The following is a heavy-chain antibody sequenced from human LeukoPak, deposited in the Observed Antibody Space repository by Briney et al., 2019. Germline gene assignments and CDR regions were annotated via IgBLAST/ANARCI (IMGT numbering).Heavy chain of an antibody. CDR2: IIPIFGTA. J-gene: IGHJ4*02. Sequence: GASVKVSCKASGGTFSSYAISWVRQAPGQGLEWMRGIIPIFGTANYAQKFQGRVTITADESTSTAYMELSSLRSEGTAVYYCARLAVAGRYYFDYWGQGTLVTVSS. CDR3: ARLAVAGRYYFDY. D-gene: IGHD6-19*01. CDR1: GGTFSSYA. V-gene: IGHV1-69*01.